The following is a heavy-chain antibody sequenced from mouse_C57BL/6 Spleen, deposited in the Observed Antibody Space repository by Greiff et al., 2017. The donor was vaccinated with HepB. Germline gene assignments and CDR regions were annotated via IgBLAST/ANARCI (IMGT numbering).Heavy chain of an antibody. CDR2: SRNKANDYTT. CDR3: ARDAGLGMDY. J-gene: IGHJ4*01. V-gene: IGHV7-1*01. CDR1: GFTFSDFY. Sequence: DVMLVDSGGGLVQSGRSLRLSCATSGFTFSDFYMEWVRQAPGKGLEWIAASRNKANDYTTEYSASVKGRFIVSRDTSQSILYLQMNALRAEDTAIYYCARDAGLGMDYWGQGTSVTVSS.